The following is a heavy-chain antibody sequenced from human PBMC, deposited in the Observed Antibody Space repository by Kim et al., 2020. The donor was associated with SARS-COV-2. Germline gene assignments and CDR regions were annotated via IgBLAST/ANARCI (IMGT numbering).Heavy chain of an antibody. Sequence: GGSLRLSCAASGFTFSSYAMSWVRQAPGKGLEWVSAISGSGGSTYYADSVKGRFTISRDNSKNTLYLQMNSLRAEDTAVYYCAKGGSCSSTSCYAHFDYWGQGTLVTVSS. D-gene: IGHD2-2*01. V-gene: IGHV3-23*01. CDR2: ISGSGGST. CDR3: AKGGSCSSTSCYAHFDY. CDR1: GFTFSSYA. J-gene: IGHJ4*02.